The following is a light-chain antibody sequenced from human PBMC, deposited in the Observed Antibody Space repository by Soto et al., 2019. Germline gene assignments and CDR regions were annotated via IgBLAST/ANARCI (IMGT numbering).Light chain of an antibody. CDR2: GAS. J-gene: IGKJ1*01. Sequence: EIVMTQSPATLSVSPGERATLSCRASQSVISSLTLYQQKPGQAPRLLVYGASTTATGIPARFRGRGSGTEVTLTISRLHSEYFAVYYCQQYNNWPQWKFGQGTKVEIK. CDR1: QSVISS. CDR3: QQYNNWPQWK. V-gene: IGKV3-15*01.